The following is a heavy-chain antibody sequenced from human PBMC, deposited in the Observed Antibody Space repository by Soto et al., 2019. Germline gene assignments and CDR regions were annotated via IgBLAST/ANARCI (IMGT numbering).Heavy chain of an antibody. Sequence: QVQLVQSGAEVKKPGASVKVSCKASGYTFTGYYMHWVRQAPGQGLEWMGWINPNSGGTNYAQKFQGWVTMTRDTSISTAYKELSMLRSDDTAVYYCAIQRSEWELSFDYWGQGTQVTVSS. D-gene: IGHD1-26*01. CDR3: AIQRSEWELSFDY. CDR2: INPNSGGT. J-gene: IGHJ4*02. CDR1: GYTFTGYY. V-gene: IGHV1-2*04.